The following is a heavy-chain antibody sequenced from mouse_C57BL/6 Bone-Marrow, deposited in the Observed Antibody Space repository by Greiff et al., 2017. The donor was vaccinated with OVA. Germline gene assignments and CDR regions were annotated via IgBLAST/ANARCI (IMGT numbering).Heavy chain of an antibody. D-gene: IGHD2-2*01. CDR1: GYTFTTYP. CDR2: FNPYNDDT. V-gene: IGHV1-47*01. J-gene: IGHJ1*03. Sequence: VQLQESGAELVKPGASVKMSCKASGYTFTTYPIEWMKQNHGKSLEWIGNFNPYNDDTKYNEKFKGKATLTEEKSSSTVYLQLSSLTSDDSAVYYCARPIYYGCDEYFDVWGTGTTVTVSS. CDR3: ARPIYYGCDEYFDV.